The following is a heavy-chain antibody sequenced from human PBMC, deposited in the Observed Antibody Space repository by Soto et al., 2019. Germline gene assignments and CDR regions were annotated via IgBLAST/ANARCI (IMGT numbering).Heavy chain of an antibody. CDR3: ARDKYYYDSSGYSAFDI. D-gene: IGHD3-22*01. CDR2: ISYDGSNK. J-gene: IGHJ3*02. V-gene: IGHV3-30-3*01. Sequence: QVQLVESGGGVVQPGRSLRLSCAASGFTFSSYAMHWVRQAPGKGLEWVAVISYDGSNKYYADSVKGRFTISRDNSKNTRYLQMNSLRAEDTAVYYCARDKYYYDSSGYSAFDIWGQGTMVTVSS. CDR1: GFTFSSYA.